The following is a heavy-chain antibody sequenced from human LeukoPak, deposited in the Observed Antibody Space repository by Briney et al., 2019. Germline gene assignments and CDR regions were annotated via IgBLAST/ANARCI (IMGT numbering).Heavy chain of an antibody. Sequence: TSETLSLTCTVSGGSISSSSYYWGWIRQPPGKGLEWIGSIYYSGSTYYNPSLKSRVTISVDTSKNQFSLKLSSVTAADTAVYYCARVWNYDRGDWFDPWGQGTLVTVSS. J-gene: IGHJ5*02. CDR3: ARVWNYDRGDWFDP. D-gene: IGHD1-7*01. V-gene: IGHV4-39*07. CDR2: IYYSGST. CDR1: GGSISSSSYY.